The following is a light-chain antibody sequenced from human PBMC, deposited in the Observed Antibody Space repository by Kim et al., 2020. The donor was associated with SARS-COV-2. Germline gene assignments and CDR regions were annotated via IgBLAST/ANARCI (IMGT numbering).Light chain of an antibody. CDR3: LQHNSYPYT. CDR2: AAS. Sequence: SASVGDRVTITCRASQGIGNDLGWYQQKPETAPKRLIYAASSLQSGVPLRFSGSASGTEFTLTISSLQPEDFATYYCLQHNSYPYTFGQGTKLEIK. V-gene: IGKV1-17*01. CDR1: QGIGND. J-gene: IGKJ2*01.